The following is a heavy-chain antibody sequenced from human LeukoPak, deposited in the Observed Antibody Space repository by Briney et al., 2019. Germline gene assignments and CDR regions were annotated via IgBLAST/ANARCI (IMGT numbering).Heavy chain of an antibody. V-gene: IGHV3-15*01. CDR3: TTGITMVRGVIHLIDY. J-gene: IGHJ4*02. CDR1: GFTFSSHG. D-gene: IGHD3-10*01. CDR2: IKSKTDGGTT. Sequence: GGSLRLSCAAFGFTFSSHGMHWVRQAPGKGLEWVGRIKSKTDGGTTDYAAPVKGRFTISRDDSKNTLYLQMNSLKTEDTAVYYCTTGITMVRGVIHLIDYWGQGTLVTVSS.